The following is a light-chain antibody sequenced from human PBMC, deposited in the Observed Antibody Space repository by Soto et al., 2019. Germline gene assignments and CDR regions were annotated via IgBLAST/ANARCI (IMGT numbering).Light chain of an antibody. J-gene: IGKJ1*01. CDR3: QQYGSSGT. V-gene: IGKV3-20*01. Sequence: EVVLTPSPGTLSLSPGERATLSCRASQSVSNNYLAWYQQKPGQAPRLLIYGASNRATGIPDRFSGSGSGTDYTLTISRLEPEDFAVYYCQQYGSSGTFAQGTKVDIK. CDR1: QSVSNNY. CDR2: GAS.